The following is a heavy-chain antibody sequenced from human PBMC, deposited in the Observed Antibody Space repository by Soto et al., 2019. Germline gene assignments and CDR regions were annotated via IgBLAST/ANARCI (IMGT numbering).Heavy chain of an antibody. CDR1: GFTFSNYG. Sequence: QVQLVESGGGVVQPGRSLRLSCAASGFTFSNYGMHWVRQAPGKGLEWVAAIWYDGSNKYYADSVKGRFTIFRDNSKSTLSLQMNSLRAEDTAVYYCARISSSSSLGPYAMDVWGQGTTVTVSS. D-gene: IGHD6-6*01. CDR2: IWYDGSNK. CDR3: ARISSSSSLGPYAMDV. J-gene: IGHJ6*02. V-gene: IGHV3-33*01.